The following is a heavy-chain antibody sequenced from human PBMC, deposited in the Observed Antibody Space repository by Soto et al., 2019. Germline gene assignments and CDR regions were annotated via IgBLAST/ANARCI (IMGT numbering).Heavy chain of an antibody. D-gene: IGHD3-3*01. CDR2: IYPSDSDT. J-gene: IGHJ5*02. V-gene: IGHV5-51*01. CDR3: ARQGFGEYDSRYNWCDP. CDR1: GYSFTSYW. Sequence: GESLKISCKASGYSFTSYWIGWVRQMPGQGLEWMGIIYPSDSDTRYSPSFQGQVTISVDKSISTAYLQWGSLKASDSGMYYCARQGFGEYDSRYNWCDPWGQGNLVTVSS.